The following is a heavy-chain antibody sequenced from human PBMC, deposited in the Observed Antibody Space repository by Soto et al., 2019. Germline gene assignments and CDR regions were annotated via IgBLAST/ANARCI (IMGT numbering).Heavy chain of an antibody. CDR1: GFTFSSYA. Sequence: EVQLLESGGGLVQPGGSLRLSCAASGFTFSSYAMSWVRQAPGKGLEWVSAISGSGGTTYYADSVKGRFTFSRDNSKTPLYLQMNSLRAGDTAVYYCAKTANGWFSAFDIWGQGTMVTVSS. CDR3: AKTANGWFSAFDI. CDR2: ISGSGGTT. D-gene: IGHD6-19*01. V-gene: IGHV3-23*01. J-gene: IGHJ3*02.